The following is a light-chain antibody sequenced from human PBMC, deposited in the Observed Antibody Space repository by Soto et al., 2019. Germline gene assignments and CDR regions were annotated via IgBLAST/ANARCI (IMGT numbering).Light chain of an antibody. CDR2: ATS. CDR3: QQTYSTPLT. CDR1: QSISTY. V-gene: IGKV1-39*01. Sequence: DIQMTQSPSTLSASVRDRVPIACRASQSISTYLNWYQQKPGKAPKVLIYATSSLHSGVPSRFSGSGSETVFTLTISSLQPEDFATYFCQQTYSTPLTFGGGTKVDIK. J-gene: IGKJ4*01.